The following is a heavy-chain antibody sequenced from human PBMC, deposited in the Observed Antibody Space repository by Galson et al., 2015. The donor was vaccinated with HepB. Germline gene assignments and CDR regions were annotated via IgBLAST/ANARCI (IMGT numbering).Heavy chain of an antibody. V-gene: IGHV5-10-1*01. Sequence: QSGAEVKKPGESLKISCKGSGYRFTSNWISWVRQMPGKGLEWMGRIDPSDSYTDYSPSFQGHVTISADKSISTAYLQWSSLKASDTAMYYCARLDIVVVPAAIPFDYWGQGTLVTVSS. CDR3: ARLDIVVVPAAIPFDY. CDR2: IDPSDSYT. J-gene: IGHJ4*02. D-gene: IGHD2-2*03. CDR1: GYRFTSNW.